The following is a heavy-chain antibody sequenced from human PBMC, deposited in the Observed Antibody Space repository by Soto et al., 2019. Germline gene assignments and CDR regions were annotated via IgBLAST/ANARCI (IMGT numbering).Heavy chain of an antibody. V-gene: IGHV4-59*01. D-gene: IGHD5-18*01. CDR1: GGSISSYY. CDR2: IYYSGST. J-gene: IGHJ5*02. CDR3: ARVDTATPGGFDP. Sequence: SETLSLTCTVSGGSISSYYWSWIRQPPGKGLEWIGYIYYSGSTNYNPSLKSRVTISVDTSKNQFSLKLSSVTAADTAVYYCARVDTATPGGFDPWGQGTLVTVSS.